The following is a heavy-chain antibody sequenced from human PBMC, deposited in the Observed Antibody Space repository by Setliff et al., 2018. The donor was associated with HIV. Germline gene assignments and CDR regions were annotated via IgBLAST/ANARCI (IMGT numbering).Heavy chain of an antibody. CDR3: ARVPSCADSWCYIYYYYYYGMDV. V-gene: IGHV4-59*12. J-gene: IGHJ6*02. Sequence: SETLSLTCTVSGGSISSYCWSWIRKSPGKGLKWIGEIVDSGATNYNPSLKSRVTILLDTSKKQFSLKLNSVTAADAAVYYCARVPSCADSWCYIYYYYYYGMDVWGQGTTVTVSS. CDR1: GGSISSYC. CDR2: IVDSGAT. D-gene: IGHD2-8*01.